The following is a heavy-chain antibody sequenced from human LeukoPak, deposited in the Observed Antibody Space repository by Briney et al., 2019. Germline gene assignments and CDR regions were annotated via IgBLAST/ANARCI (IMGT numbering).Heavy chain of an antibody. CDR2: IYSGGST. D-gene: IGHD6-13*01. V-gene: IGHV3-53*01. CDR3: ARASSSWTGWFDP. Sequence: GGSLRLSCAASGFTVSSNYMSWVRRAPGKGLEWVSVIYSGGSTYYADSVKGRFTISRDNSKNTLYLQMNSLRAEDTAVYYCARASSSWTGWFDPWGQGTLVTVSS. CDR1: GFTVSSNY. J-gene: IGHJ5*02.